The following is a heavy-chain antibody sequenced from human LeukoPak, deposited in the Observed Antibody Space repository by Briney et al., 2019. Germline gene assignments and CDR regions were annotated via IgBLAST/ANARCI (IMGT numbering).Heavy chain of an antibody. D-gene: IGHD6-13*01. Sequence: GGSLRLSCAASGFTFDDYGMSWVRQAPGKGLELVSGINWNGGSTGYADSVKGRFTISRDNAKNSLYLQMNSLRAEDTALYYCARDGSSSSYKRRYFDYWGPGTLVTVSS. CDR2: INWNGGST. J-gene: IGHJ4*02. CDR1: GFTFDDYG. V-gene: IGHV3-20*04. CDR3: ARDGSSSSYKRRYFDY.